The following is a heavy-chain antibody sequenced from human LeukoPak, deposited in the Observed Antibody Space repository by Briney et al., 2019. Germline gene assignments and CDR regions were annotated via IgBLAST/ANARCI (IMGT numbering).Heavy chain of an antibody. D-gene: IGHD3-22*01. CDR3: ARVGDTYYYDSSGYYSPYYFDY. CDR1: GYTFTSYG. CDR2: ISAYNGNT. Sequence: GASVKVSCKASGYTFTSYGISRVRQAPGQGLEWMGWISAYNGNTNYAQKLQGRGTMTTDTSTSTPYMELRSLRSDDTAVYYCARVGDTYYYDSSGYYSPYYFDYWGQGTLVTVSS. J-gene: IGHJ4*02. V-gene: IGHV1-18*01.